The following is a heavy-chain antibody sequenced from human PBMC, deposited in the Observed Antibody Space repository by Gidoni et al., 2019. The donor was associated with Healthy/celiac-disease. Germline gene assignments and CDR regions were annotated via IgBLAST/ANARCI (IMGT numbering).Heavy chain of an antibody. Sequence: QLQLQESGPGLVKPSETLSLTCTVSGGSISSSSYYWGWIRQPPGKGLEWIGSIYYSGSTYYNPSLKSRVTISVDTSKNQFSLKLSSVTAADTAVYYCARPLPRGSYYFPPHVWFDPWGQGTLVTVSS. J-gene: IGHJ5*02. D-gene: IGHD3-10*01. V-gene: IGHV4-39*01. CDR1: GGSISSSSYY. CDR3: ARPLPRGSYYFPPHVWFDP. CDR2: IYYSGST.